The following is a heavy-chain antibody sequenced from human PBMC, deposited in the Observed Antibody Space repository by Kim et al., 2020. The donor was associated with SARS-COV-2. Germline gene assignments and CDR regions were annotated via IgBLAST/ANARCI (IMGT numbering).Heavy chain of an antibody. D-gene: IGHD4-17*01. V-gene: IGHV4-30-2*04. J-gene: IGHJ4*02. CDR3: ARGAYGDFTFDY. Sequence: YYNPALKSRVTKSVDTSKNQFSLRLGAVTAADTAVYYCARGAYGDFTFDYWGQGTLVTVSS.